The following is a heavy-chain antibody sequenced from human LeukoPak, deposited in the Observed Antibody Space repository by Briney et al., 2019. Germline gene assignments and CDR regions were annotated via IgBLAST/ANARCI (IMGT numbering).Heavy chain of an antibody. CDR2: IYYSGST. J-gene: IGHJ4*02. CDR3: ARKRTRILTGYYKARTPFDY. Sequence: SETLSLTCTVSGGSISSSSYYWGWIRQPPGKGLEWIGSIYYSGSTYYNPSLKSRVTISVDTSKNQFSLKLSSVTAADTAVYYCARKRTRILTGYYKARTPFDYWGQGTLVTVSS. D-gene: IGHD3-9*01. CDR1: GGSISSSSYY. V-gene: IGHV4-39*01.